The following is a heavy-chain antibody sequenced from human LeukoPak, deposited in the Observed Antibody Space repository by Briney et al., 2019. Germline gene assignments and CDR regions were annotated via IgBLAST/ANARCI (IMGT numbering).Heavy chain of an antibody. Sequence: SETLSLTCTVSGGSISSSSYYWGWIRQPPGKGLEWIGYIYYSGSTNYNPSLKSRVTISVDTSKNQFSLKLSSVTAADTAVYYCARWRNWSTYWYFDLWGRGTLVTVSS. D-gene: IGHD1-1*01. J-gene: IGHJ2*01. CDR1: GGSISSSSYY. V-gene: IGHV4-61*05. CDR3: ARWRNWSTYWYFDL. CDR2: IYYSGST.